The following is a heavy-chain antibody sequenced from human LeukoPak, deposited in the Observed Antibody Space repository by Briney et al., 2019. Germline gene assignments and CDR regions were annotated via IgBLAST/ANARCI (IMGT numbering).Heavy chain of an antibody. D-gene: IGHD3-10*01. J-gene: IGHJ4*02. Sequence: PSQTLSFTCTVSGGSISSGGYYWSWIRQHPGKGLEWIGYIYYSGSTYYNPSLKSRVTISVDTSKNQFSLKLSSVTAADTAVYYCARGAGFGEPRLDYWGQGTLVTVSS. V-gene: IGHV4-31*03. CDR3: ARGAGFGEPRLDY. CDR1: GGSISSGGYY. CDR2: IYYSGST.